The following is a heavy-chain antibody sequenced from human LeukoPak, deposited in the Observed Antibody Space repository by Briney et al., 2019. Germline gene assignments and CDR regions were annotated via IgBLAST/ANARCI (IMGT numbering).Heavy chain of an antibody. J-gene: IGHJ4*02. CDR1: GFSFNNVW. CDR2: IKSRPDGGTT. CDR3: TSLGATGFYAFDY. Sequence: GGSLRLSCAASGFSFNNVWMSWVRQAPGKGLEWVGHIKSRPDGGTTECTAPVKGRFTISRDDSKNTLYLQMNSLRTEDTAVYFCTSLGATGFYAFDYWGQGTLDTVSS. D-gene: IGHD2/OR15-2a*01. V-gene: IGHV3-15*01.